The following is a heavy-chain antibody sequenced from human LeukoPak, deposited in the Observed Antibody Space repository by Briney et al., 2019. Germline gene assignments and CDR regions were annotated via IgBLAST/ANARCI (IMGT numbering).Heavy chain of an antibody. CDR3: AKDSPEYSSSWTDY. J-gene: IGHJ4*02. CDR1: GFTFSSYG. D-gene: IGHD6-13*01. V-gene: IGHV3-30*18. CDR2: ISYDGSNK. Sequence: GGSLRLSCAASGFTFSSYGMHWVRQAPGKGLEWVAVISYDGSNKYYADSVKGRFTISRDNSKNMLYLQMNSLRAEDTAVYYCAKDSPEYSSSWTDYWGQGTLVTVSS.